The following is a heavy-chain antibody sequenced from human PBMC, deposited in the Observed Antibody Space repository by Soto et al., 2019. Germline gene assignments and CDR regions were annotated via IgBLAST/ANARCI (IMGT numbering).Heavy chain of an antibody. V-gene: IGHV4-61*01. CDR2: IYNSRAT. D-gene: IGHD2-21*02. Sequence: PSETLSLTCTVSSGSVSSGSYYWIWIRQPPGKGLEWIGYIYNSRATSYNPSLKSRVSISVDTSKNQFSLKLSSVTAADTAVYYCVRPESGAYCGGDCYLYSWFDPWGQGTLVTVSS. J-gene: IGHJ5*02. CDR1: SGSVSSGSYY. CDR3: VRPESGAYCGGDCYLYSWFDP.